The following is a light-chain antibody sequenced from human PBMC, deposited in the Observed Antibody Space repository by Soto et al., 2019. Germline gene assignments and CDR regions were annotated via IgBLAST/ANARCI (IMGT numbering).Light chain of an antibody. Sequence: EIVMTQSPATLSVSPGGRATLSCRASQSISGALAWYQQKPGQAPRLLIYGASTRATSFPARFSGSGSGTDFTLTISSLQSEDFAVYYCQQYNNWPPITFGQGTRLEIK. V-gene: IGKV3-15*01. CDR2: GAS. CDR1: QSISGA. CDR3: QQYNNWPPIT. J-gene: IGKJ5*01.